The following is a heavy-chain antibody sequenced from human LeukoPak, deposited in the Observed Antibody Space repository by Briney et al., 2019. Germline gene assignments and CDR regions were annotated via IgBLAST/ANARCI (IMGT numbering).Heavy chain of an antibody. J-gene: IGHJ4*02. D-gene: IGHD6-13*01. CDR3: ARRSSWYPFDY. Sequence: SETLSLTCTVSGGSISSSSYYWGWIRQPPGKGLEWIGGIYYSGSTYYNPSLKSRVTISVDTSKNQFSLKLSSVTAADTAVYYCARRSSWYPFDYWGQGTLVTVSS. CDR1: GGSISSSSYY. V-gene: IGHV4-39*01. CDR2: IYYSGST.